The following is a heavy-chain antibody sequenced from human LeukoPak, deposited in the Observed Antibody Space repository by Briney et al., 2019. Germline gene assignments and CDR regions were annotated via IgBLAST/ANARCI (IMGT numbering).Heavy chain of an antibody. CDR3: AREGGNSYYYYYIDV. D-gene: IGHD4-23*01. V-gene: IGHV4-61*02. CDR2: IYTSGNT. J-gene: IGHJ6*03. Sequence: SQTLSLTCTVSGGSISSGSHYWSWIRQPAGKGLEWIGRIYTSGNTNYNPSLESRVTISVDTSKNQFSLKLSSVTAADTAVYSCAREGGNSYYYYYIDVWGKGTTVTVSS. CDR1: GGSISSGSHY.